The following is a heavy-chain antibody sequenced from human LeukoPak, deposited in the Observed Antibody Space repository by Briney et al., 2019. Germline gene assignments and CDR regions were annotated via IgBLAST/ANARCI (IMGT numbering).Heavy chain of an antibody. CDR1: GYTFSDYY. V-gene: IGHV1-2*02. D-gene: IGHD5-12*01. CDR3: AGTTLREYYYYGMDV. J-gene: IGHJ6*02. Sequence: ASVKVSCKASGYTFSDYYMHWVRQAPGQGLEWMGWINPNSGGTNYAQKFQGRVTMTRDTSISTAYMELSRLRSDDTAVYYCAGTTLREYYYYGMDVWGQGTTVTVSS. CDR2: INPNSGGT.